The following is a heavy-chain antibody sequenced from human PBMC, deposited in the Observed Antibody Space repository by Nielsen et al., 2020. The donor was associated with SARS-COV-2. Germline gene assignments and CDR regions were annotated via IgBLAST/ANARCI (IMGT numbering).Heavy chain of an antibody. Sequence: WVRQAPGQGLEWMGGIIPIFGTANYAQKFQGRVTITADKSTSTAYVELSSLRSEDTAVYYCARGDIVVVPAAPGWYYYYGMDVWGQGTTVTVSS. V-gene: IGHV1-69*06. CDR3: ARGDIVVVPAAPGWYYYYGMDV. CDR2: IIPIFGTA. J-gene: IGHJ6*02. D-gene: IGHD2-2*01.